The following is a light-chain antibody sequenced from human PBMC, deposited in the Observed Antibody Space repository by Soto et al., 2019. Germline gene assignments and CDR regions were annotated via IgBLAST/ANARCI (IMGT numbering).Light chain of an antibody. CDR2: AAS. CDR1: QGISNY. V-gene: IGKV1-27*01. J-gene: IGKJ3*01. Sequence: DIQMTQSPSSLAASVGDGVTISCRASQGISNYLAWYQQKPGKVPKLLIYAASTLQSGVSSRFTGGGSGTDFTLTISSLQPEDVATYYCQEYDWPPFTFGPGTKVYIK. CDR3: QEYDWPPFT.